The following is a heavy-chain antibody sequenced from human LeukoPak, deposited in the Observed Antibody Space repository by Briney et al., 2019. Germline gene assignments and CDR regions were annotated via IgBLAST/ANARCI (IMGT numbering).Heavy chain of an antibody. D-gene: IGHD1-26*01. CDR1: GYTFTGYY. J-gene: IGHJ6*03. V-gene: IGHV1-2*02. CDR3: ARLGGSYYYYYYMDV. Sequence: ASVKVSCKASGYTFTGYYMHWVRQAPGQGLEWMGWINPNSGGTNYAQKFQGRVTMTRDTSISTAYMELSRLRSDDTAVYYCARLGGSYYYYYYMDVWGKGTTVTVSS. CDR2: INPNSGGT.